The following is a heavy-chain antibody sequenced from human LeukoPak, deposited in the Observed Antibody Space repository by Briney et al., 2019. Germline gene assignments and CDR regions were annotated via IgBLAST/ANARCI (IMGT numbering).Heavy chain of an antibody. J-gene: IGHJ4*02. D-gene: IGHD4-11*01. V-gene: IGHV3-23*01. CDR2: IGGSGGST. CDR3: ATSTATTYY. CDR1: GITFHNYA. Sequence: GGSLRLSCVASGITFHNYAMNWVRQAPGKGLEWVSVIGGSGGSTYYADSVKGRFTISRDNSKNILYLQLNSLRAEDTAIYYCATSTATTYYWGQGTLVTVSS.